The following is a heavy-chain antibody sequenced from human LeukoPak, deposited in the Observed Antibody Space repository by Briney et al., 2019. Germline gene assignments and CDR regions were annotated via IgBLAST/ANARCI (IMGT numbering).Heavy chain of an antibody. V-gene: IGHV1-69*13. CDR3: ARHRTYSSSWYYYYYGMDV. J-gene: IGHJ6*02. D-gene: IGHD6-13*01. CDR2: IIPIFGTA. CDR1: GGTFISYA. Sequence: SVKVSCKASGGTFISYAISWVRQAPGQGLEWMGGIIPIFGTANYAQKFQGRVTITADESTSTAYMELSSLRSEDTAMYYCARHRTYSSSWYYYYYGMDVWGQGTTVTVSS.